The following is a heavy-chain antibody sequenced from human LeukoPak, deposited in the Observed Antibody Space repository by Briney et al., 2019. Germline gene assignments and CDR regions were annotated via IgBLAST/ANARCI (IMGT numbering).Heavy chain of an antibody. CDR3: ARALRLNYYGSGRLDY. Sequence: PSETLSLTCAVYGGSFSGYYWSWIRQPPGKGLEWIGEINHSGSTNYNPSLKSRVTISVDTSKNQFSLKLSSVTAADTAVYYCARALRLNYYGSGRLDYWGQGTLVTVSS. CDR1: GGSFSGYY. V-gene: IGHV4-34*01. D-gene: IGHD3-10*01. CDR2: INHSGST. J-gene: IGHJ4*02.